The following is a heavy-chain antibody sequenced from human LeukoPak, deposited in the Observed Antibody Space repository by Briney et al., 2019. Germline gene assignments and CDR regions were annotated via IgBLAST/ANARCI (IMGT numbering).Heavy chain of an antibody. J-gene: IGHJ4*02. D-gene: IGHD6-13*01. CDR2: ISGSGSSS. CDR3: AKGDAAGTAPKDY. V-gene: IGHV3-23*01. Sequence: GGSLRLSCAASGFTFSSYAMSWVRQAAGKGLEWVAAISGSGSSSYYADSVKGRFTISRDKSKNTLYLQMNSLRADDTAVYYCAKGDAAGTAPKDYWGQGTLVTVSS. CDR1: GFTFSSYA.